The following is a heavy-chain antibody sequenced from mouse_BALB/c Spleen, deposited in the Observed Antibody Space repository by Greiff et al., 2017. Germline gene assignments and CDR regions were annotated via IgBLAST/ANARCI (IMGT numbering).Heavy chain of an antibody. CDR3: TRDSYYDYDDY. Sequence: EVQGVESGGGLVKPGGSLKLSCAASGFTFSSYTMSWVRQTPEKRLEWVATISSGGSYTYYPDSVKGRFTISRDNAKNTLYLQMSSLKSEDTAMYYCTRDSYYDYDDYWGQGTTLTVSS. J-gene: IGHJ2*01. CDR2: ISSGGSYT. V-gene: IGHV5-6-4*01. D-gene: IGHD2-4*01. CDR1: GFTFSSYT.